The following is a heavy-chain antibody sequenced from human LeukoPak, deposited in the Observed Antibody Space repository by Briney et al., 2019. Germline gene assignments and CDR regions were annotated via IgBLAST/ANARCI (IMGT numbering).Heavy chain of an antibody. CDR3: ARSGRLWSKTSFGY. CDR1: GFTFSSYE. Sequence: GGSLRLSCAASGFTFSSYEMNWVRQAPGKGLEWVSYISSSGSTIYYADSVKGRFTISRDNAKNSLYLQMNSLRAEDTAVYYCARSGRLWSKTSFGYWGQGTLVTVSS. CDR2: ISSSGSTI. V-gene: IGHV3-48*03. J-gene: IGHJ4*02. D-gene: IGHD5-18*01.